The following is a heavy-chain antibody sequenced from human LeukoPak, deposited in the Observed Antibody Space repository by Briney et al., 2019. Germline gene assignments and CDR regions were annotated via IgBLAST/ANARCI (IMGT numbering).Heavy chain of an antibody. Sequence: ASVKVSCKASGYTFNGYYMQWVRQAPGQGLEWMGWINPNSGGTNYAQKFQGRVTMTRDTSISTAYMELSRLRSDDTAVYYCAREGYYYYYMDVWGKGTTVTVSS. CDR2: INPNSGGT. J-gene: IGHJ6*03. CDR1: GYTFNGYY. V-gene: IGHV1-2*02. CDR3: AREGYYYYYMDV.